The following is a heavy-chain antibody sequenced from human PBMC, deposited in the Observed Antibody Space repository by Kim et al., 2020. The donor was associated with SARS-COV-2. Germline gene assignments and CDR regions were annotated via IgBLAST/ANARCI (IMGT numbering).Heavy chain of an antibody. CDR3: ARGPSYWYFDL. V-gene: IGHV3-7*03. CDR2: IKQDGSEK. CDR1: GFAVSSYW. J-gene: IGHJ2*01. Sequence: GGSLRLSCTASGFAVSSYWMNWVRQGPGKGLEWVTNIKQDGSEKYYVDSVKGRFTISRDNAKNSVYLQMNILRAEDTAGYYCARGPSYWYFDLWGRGTLVTVSS. D-gene: IGHD3-10*01.